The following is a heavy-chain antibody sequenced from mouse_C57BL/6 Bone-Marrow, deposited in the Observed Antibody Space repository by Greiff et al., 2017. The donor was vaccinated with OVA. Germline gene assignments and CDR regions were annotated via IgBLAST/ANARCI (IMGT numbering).Heavy chain of an antibody. D-gene: IGHD2-3*01. CDR1: GFTFSSYG. Sequence: EVHLVESGGDLVKPGGSLKLSCAASGFTFSSYGMSWVSQTPDKRLEWVATISSGGSYTYYPDSVKGRFTISRDNAKNTLYLQMSSLKSEDTAMYYCARRWLPLDYWGQGTTLTVSS. V-gene: IGHV5-6*01. J-gene: IGHJ2*01. CDR2: ISSGGSYT. CDR3: ARRWLPLDY.